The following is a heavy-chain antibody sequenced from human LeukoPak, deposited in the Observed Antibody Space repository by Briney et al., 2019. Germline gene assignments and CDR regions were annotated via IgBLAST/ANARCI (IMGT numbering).Heavy chain of an antibody. V-gene: IGHV3-23*01. CDR1: GFTFSSYA. CDR2: ISGSGGST. Sequence: PGGSLRLSCAASGFTFSSYAMSWVRQAPGKGLEWVSAISGSGGSTYCADSVKGRFTISRDNSKNTLYLQMNSLRAEDTAVYYCAKVRGAAPKMSYFDYWGQGTLVTVSS. J-gene: IGHJ4*02. D-gene: IGHD6-13*01. CDR3: AKVRGAAPKMSYFDY.